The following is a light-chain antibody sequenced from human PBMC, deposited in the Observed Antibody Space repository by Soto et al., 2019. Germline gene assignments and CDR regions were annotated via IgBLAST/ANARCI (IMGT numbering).Light chain of an antibody. CDR1: QSVSSN. V-gene: IGKV3-15*01. CDR2: RAY. Sequence: EIVMTQSPATLSVSPGDRATLSCWASQSVSSNLAWYQKKPGQAPRLLVWRAYIRATDMAARFSGSGSGTEFTLTIRSLQPEDSAVYYCQQYNNWPLTFGGGTKVDIK. CDR3: QQYNNWPLT. J-gene: IGKJ4*01.